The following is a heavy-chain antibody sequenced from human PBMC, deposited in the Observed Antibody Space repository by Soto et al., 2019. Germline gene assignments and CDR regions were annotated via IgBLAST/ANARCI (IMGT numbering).Heavy chain of an antibody. CDR2: ISSDGSET. Sequence: QVQLVESGGGVVQPGRSLRLSCAAAGFTFSTYGMNWVRQAPGKGPEWVAIISSDGSETHYADSVKGRFTISIDNSRSTMYLQMNSLIVEDTAVYYCAIKEFGTDYWGQGTLVTVSS. CDR1: GFTFSTYG. D-gene: IGHD3-16*01. J-gene: IGHJ4*02. V-gene: IGHV3-30*03. CDR3: AIKEFGTDY.